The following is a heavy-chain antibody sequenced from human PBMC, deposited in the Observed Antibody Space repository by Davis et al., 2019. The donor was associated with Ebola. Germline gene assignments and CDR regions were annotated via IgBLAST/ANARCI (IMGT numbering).Heavy chain of an antibody. CDR2: ISSSSSTI. D-gene: IGHD6-19*01. V-gene: IGHV3-48*02. Sequence: GESLKISCAASGFTFSTYWMTWVRQAPGKGLEWVSYISSSSSTIYYADSVKGRFTISRDNAKNSLYLQMNSLRDEDTAVYYCARDGRYLYSSGLEFDYWGQGTLVTVSS. CDR3: ARDGRYLYSSGLEFDY. J-gene: IGHJ4*02. CDR1: GFTFSTYW.